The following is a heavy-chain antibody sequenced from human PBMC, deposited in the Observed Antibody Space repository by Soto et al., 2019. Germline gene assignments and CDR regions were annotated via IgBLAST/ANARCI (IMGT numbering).Heavy chain of an antibody. CDR1: GTSISSYY. V-gene: IGHV4-59*01. J-gene: IGHJ4*02. Sequence: XETLSLTFTVSGTSISSYYWSWIRQPPGKGLEWIANIHYSGTTNYNPSLASRVTLSVDTSKNQFSLKMTSVTAADRAMYFCARYNSYAIDYWGRGTLVTVS. CDR2: IHYSGTT. D-gene: IGHD2-8*01. CDR3: ARYNSYAIDY.